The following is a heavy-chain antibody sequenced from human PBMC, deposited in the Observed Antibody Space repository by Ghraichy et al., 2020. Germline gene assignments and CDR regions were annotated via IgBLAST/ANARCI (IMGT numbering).Heavy chain of an antibody. CDR1: GFTFSSFY. CDR3: VRADYTVNYDGLNWFDP. J-gene: IGHJ5*02. CDR2: ISSSSSYI. D-gene: IGHD1-7*01. Sequence: GGSLRLSSEASGFTFSSFYMNWVRQAPGKGLEWVSSISSSSSYISYADSLKGRFTISRDNAKNSLYLQMNSLRAEDTAVYYCVRADYTVNYDGLNWFDPWGQGTLVTVSS. V-gene: IGHV3-21*01.